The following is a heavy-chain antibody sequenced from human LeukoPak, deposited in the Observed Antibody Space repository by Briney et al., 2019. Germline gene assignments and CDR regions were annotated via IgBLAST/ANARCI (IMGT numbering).Heavy chain of an antibody. CDR2: INWSGDST. Sequence: GGSLRLSCAASGFNFDDYGMTWVRQAPGKGLEWVSGINWSGDSTNYADSVKGRFTISRDSAKSSLYLQMDSLRAEDTAFYYCARAHNYDGRRYYYAFSDYWGQGTLVTVSS. D-gene: IGHD3-22*01. CDR1: GFNFDDYG. CDR3: ARAHNYDGRRYYYAFSDY. V-gene: IGHV3-20*04. J-gene: IGHJ4*02.